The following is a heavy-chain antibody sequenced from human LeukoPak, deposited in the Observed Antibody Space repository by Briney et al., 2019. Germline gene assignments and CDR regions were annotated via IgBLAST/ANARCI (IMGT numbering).Heavy chain of an antibody. V-gene: IGHV3-30*02. CDR3: AKDHGYSGYEDYYYYMDV. CDR2: IRYDGSNK. J-gene: IGHJ6*03. CDR1: GFTFSSYG. D-gene: IGHD5-12*01. Sequence: GGSLRLSCAASGFTFSSYGMHWVRQAPGKGLEWVAFIRYDGSNKYHADSVKGRFTISRDNSKNTLYLQMNSLRAEDTAVYYCAKDHGYSGYEDYYYYMDVWGKGTTVTVSS.